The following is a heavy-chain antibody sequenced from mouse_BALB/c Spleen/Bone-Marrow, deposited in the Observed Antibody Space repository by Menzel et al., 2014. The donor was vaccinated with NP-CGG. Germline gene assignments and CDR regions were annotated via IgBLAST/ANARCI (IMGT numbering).Heavy chain of an antibody. Sequence: EVNVVESGGGLVKPGGSLKLSCEASGITVSSYAMSWVRQTPEKRLEWVVSIGSGGRKHYPDSMEGRLTISRDNTRNIVYLQVSSLRSEYTAVYYCARGGMTPFDFWGQGITLTVSS. CDR3: ARGGMTPFDF. V-gene: IGHV5-6-5*01. CDR1: GITVSSYA. D-gene: IGHD2-13*01. J-gene: IGHJ2*01. CDR2: IGSGGRK.